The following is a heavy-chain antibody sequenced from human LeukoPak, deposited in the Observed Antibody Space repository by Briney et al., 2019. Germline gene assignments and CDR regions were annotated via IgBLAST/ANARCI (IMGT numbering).Heavy chain of an antibody. CDR3: ARAVDDDLAGYYWGDWFDP. D-gene: IGHD3-9*01. Sequence: SVTVSFKATGGTFTNYAVSWVRQAPGQGLEWMGRIIVTLGTPNYAQKFQGRVAITADKSTSTAYMELSSLRSEDTAVYYCARAVDDDLAGYYWGDWFDPWGQGTLVTVSS. CDR2: IIVTLGTP. V-gene: IGHV1-69*04. CDR1: GGTFTNYA. J-gene: IGHJ5*02.